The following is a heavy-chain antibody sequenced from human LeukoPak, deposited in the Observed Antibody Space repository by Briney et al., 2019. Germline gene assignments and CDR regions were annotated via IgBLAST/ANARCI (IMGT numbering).Heavy chain of an antibody. V-gene: IGHV3-21*04. CDR1: GFTFSSYS. CDR3: AKDRGYSYGISEY. J-gene: IGHJ4*02. D-gene: IGHD5-18*01. CDR2: INSRSSFI. Sequence: GGSLRLSCAASGFTFSSYSMNWVRQAPGKGLQWVASINSRSSFIWYADSLKGRFTISRDNAKNSLFLQMNSLRAEDTAVYYCAKDRGYSYGISEYWGQGTLVTVSS.